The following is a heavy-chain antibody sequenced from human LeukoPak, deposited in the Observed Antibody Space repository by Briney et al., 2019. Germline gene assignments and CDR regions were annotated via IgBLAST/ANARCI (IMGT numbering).Heavy chain of an antibody. CDR3: AAYGGNWNIDS. V-gene: IGHV4-34*01. CDR1: AGSYDIYY. Sequence: PSETLSLTCSVHAGSYDIYYWTFVRQPLGGGLEWIGEITYRGSPKYNPSLNSRVTISLNTPHRQFSLELRSVTAADTAVYYCAAYGGNWNIDSWGQGIPVTVTS. J-gene: IGHJ4*02. D-gene: IGHD4-23*01. CDR2: ITYRGSP.